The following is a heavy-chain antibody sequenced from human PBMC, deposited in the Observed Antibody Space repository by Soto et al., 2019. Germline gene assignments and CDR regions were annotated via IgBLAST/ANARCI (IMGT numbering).Heavy chain of an antibody. CDR1: GGTFSSFA. CDR3: VGYYYNTRGYYYDY. V-gene: IGHV1-69*13. CDR2: IIPIFDTA. J-gene: IGHJ4*02. D-gene: IGHD3-22*01. Sequence: SVKVSCKASGGTFSSFAISWVRQAPGQGLEWMARIIPIFDTANYAQKFQGRVTITADESTSTAYMELSSLRSEDTAVYYCVGYYYNTRGYYYDYWGQGTLVTAPQ.